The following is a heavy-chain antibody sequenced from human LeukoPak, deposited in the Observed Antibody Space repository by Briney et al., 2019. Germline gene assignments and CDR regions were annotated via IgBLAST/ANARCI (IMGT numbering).Heavy chain of an antibody. D-gene: IGHD3-22*01. V-gene: IGHV4-59*01. Sequence: KPSETLSLTCTVSGGSISSYYWSWIRQPPGKGLEWIGYIYYSGSTNYNPSLKSRVTMSVDTSKNQFSLKLSSVTAADTAVYYCASHYYDSSGYSPFDYWAREPRVTVPS. CDR3: ASHYYDSSGYSPFDY. CDR1: GGSISSYY. CDR2: IYYSGST. J-gene: IGHJ4*02.